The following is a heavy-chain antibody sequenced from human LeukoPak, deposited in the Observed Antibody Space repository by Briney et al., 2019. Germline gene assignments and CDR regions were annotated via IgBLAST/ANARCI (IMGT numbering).Heavy chain of an antibody. CDR1: GYTFTSYD. CDR3: ARGKITMVRGVIGRFYGMDV. V-gene: IGHV1-8*01. Sequence: ASVKVSCKASGYTFTSYDINWVRQATGQGLEWMGWMNPNSGNTGYAQKFQGRVTMTRNTSISTAYMELSSLRSEDTAVYYCARGKITMVRGVIGRFYGMDVWGQGTTVTVSS. J-gene: IGHJ6*02. D-gene: IGHD3-10*01. CDR2: MNPNSGNT.